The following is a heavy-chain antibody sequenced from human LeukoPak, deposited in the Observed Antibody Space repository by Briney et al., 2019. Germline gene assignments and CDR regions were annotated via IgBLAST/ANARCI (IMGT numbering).Heavy chain of an antibody. D-gene: IGHD6-19*01. CDR1: GFTFSSYS. Sequence: GGSLRLSCAASGFTFSSYSMNWVRQAPGKGLEWVSSISSSGSYIYYADSLKGRFTISRDNAENSLYLQMNSLRDEDTAVYYCARDPYSGGYGAYYYYYMDVWGKGTTVTVSS. CDR2: ISSSGSYI. CDR3: ARDPYSGGYGAYYYYYMDV. V-gene: IGHV3-21*01. J-gene: IGHJ6*03.